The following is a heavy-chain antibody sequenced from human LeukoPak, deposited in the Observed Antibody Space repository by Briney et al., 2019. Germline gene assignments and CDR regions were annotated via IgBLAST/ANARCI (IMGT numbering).Heavy chain of an antibody. V-gene: IGHV4-39*07. J-gene: IGHJ4*02. CDR3: ARVFDS. CDR2: VFYTGKT. Sequence: PSETLSPTCTVSGGSVSTSDYYWGWIRQSPVKGLEWIGDVFYTGKTNYNPSLRGRATISIDTSKNQFSLKLTYVTAADSAVYYCARVFDSWGQGTLVTVSS. CDR1: GGSVSTSDYY.